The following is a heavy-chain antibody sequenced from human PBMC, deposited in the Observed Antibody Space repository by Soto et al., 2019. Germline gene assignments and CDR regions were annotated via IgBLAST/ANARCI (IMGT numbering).Heavy chain of an antibody. J-gene: IGHJ4*02. CDR1: GFTFSSHW. Sequence: PGGSLRLSCAASGFTFSSHWMYWVRQAPGKGLVWVSRIDSGGSSTTYADSVKGRFTISRDNAKNTLYLQMNSLRVEDTAVYYCARDSHDSSGYLRRSDYWGQGSQVTVSS. CDR3: ARDSHDSSGYLRRSDY. D-gene: IGHD3-22*01. V-gene: IGHV3-74*01. CDR2: IDSGGSST.